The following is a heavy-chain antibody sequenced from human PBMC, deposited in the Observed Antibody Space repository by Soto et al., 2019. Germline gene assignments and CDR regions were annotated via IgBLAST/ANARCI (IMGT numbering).Heavy chain of an antibody. D-gene: IGHD6-19*01. J-gene: IGHJ2*01. CDR3: TRDSSGWYWYFDL. V-gene: IGHV3-73*01. CDR1: GFTVRVSA. Sequence: PWGSLRLSCAASGFTVRVSAVDGFRQASGKGLEWVGRIRSKANSYATAYAASVKGRFTISRDDSKNTAYLQMNSLKTEDTAVYYCTRDSSGWYWYFDLWGRGTLVTVSS. CDR2: IRSKANSYAT.